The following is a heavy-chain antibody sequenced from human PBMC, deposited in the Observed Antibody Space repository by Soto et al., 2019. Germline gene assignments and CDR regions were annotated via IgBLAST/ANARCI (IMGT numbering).Heavy chain of an antibody. D-gene: IGHD2-8*01. CDR3: ARRPAYSNNRYIGFDP. J-gene: IGHJ5*02. V-gene: IGHV4-34*01. CDR2: INHTGST. Sequence: PGEPLSLTCAIYGAPFSDYSWTWIRQPPGKGLQWIGEINHTGSTNYSPSLKSRVNISQDSAKNQFFLRVRAVTAADTAVYYCARRPAYSNNRYIGFDPWGQGTPVTVSS. CDR1: GAPFSDYS.